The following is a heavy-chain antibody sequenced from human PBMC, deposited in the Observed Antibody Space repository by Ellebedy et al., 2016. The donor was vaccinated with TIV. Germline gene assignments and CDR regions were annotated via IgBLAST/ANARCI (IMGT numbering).Heavy chain of an antibody. CDR1: GFTFSRYA. D-gene: IGHD5-18*01. J-gene: IGHJ4*02. Sequence: PGGSLRLSCAASGFTFSRYAMRWVRQATGKGLEWVSGIFGSGGGISYADSVKSRFTISRDNSKSMVQLQMNSVRPEVTAVYYCAKDRTSGDGYWVFDQWGQGTLVTVSS. V-gene: IGHV3-23*01. CDR2: IFGSGGGI. CDR3: AKDRTSGDGYWVFDQ.